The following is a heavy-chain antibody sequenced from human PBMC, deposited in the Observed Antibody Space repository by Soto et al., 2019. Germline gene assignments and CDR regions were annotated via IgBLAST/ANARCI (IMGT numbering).Heavy chain of an antibody. J-gene: IGHJ6*03. Sequence: GGSLRLSCAVSGFTFSNYAMSWVRQAPGKGLEWVSTISGSGGSTYYADSVKGRFTISRDTSKNTLYLQMNSLRAEDTAVYYCAASYCSGGSCYSGYYYYYYYMDVWGEGTTVTVSS. D-gene: IGHD2-15*01. CDR1: GFTFSNYA. CDR2: ISGSGGST. V-gene: IGHV3-23*01. CDR3: AASYCSGGSCYSGYYYYYYYMDV.